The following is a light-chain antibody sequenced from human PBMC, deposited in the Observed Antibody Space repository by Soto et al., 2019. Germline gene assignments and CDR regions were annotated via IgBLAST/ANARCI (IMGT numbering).Light chain of an antibody. CDR1: SSNIGAGYD. V-gene: IGLV1-40*01. CDR2: GNS. Sequence: QSVLTQPPSVSGAPGQRVTISCTGSSSNIGAGYDVHWYQQLPGTAPKLLSYGNSNRPSGVPDRFSGSKSGTSASLAITGLHAEDEAYYYCQSYDSSLSGYVVGTGTKLTVL. J-gene: IGLJ1*01. CDR3: QSYDSSLSGYV.